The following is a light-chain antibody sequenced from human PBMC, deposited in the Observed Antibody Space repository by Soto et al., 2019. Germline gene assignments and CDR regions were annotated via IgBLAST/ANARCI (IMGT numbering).Light chain of an antibody. V-gene: IGLV1-40*01. CDR2: VNI. CDR1: RSNIGAGYD. Sequence: QSVLTQPSSVSGAPRQRVTISCTGSRSNIGAGYDVHWYQQLPGTAPKLVINVNINRPSGVPDRFSGSKSGTSASLAISGLQAEDEADYYCQSYDRSLSSWVFGSGTKLTVL. CDR3: QSYDRSLSSWV. J-gene: IGLJ1*01.